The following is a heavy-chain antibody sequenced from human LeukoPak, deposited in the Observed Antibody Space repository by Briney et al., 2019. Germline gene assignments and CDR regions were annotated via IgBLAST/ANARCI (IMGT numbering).Heavy chain of an antibody. J-gene: IGHJ5*02. CDR3: ASRHITIFGVVIEA. CDR1: GFTFSSYS. Sequence: PGGSLRLSCAASGFTFSSYSMNWVRQAPGKGLEWVSSISSSSSYIYYADSVKGRFTISRDNAKNSLYLQMNSLRAEDTAVYYCASRHITIFGVVIEAWGQGTLVTVSS. V-gene: IGHV3-21*01. CDR2: ISSSSSYI. D-gene: IGHD3-3*01.